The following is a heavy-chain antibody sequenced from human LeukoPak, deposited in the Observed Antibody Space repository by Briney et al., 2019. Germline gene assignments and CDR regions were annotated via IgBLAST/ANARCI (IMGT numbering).Heavy chain of an antibody. CDR1: GYSISSGYY. CDR2: IYHSGST. Sequence: SETLSLTCAVSGYSISSGYYWGWIRQPPGKGLEWIGSIYHSGSTYYNPSLKSRVTISVDTSKNQFSLKLSSVTAADTAVYYCARGADSGYDPLDYWGQGTLVTVSS. D-gene: IGHD5-12*01. J-gene: IGHJ4*02. V-gene: IGHV4-38-2*01. CDR3: ARGADSGYDPLDY.